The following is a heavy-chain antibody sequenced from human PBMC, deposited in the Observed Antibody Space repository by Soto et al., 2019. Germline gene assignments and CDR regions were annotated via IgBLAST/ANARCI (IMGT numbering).Heavy chain of an antibody. CDR3: ARTYGDYVLGG. V-gene: IGHV4-39*01. J-gene: IGHJ4*02. CDR2: IYYSGST. D-gene: IGHD4-17*01. Sequence: SETLSLTCTVSGGSISSSSYYWGWIRQPPGKGLEWIGSIYYSGSTYYNPSLKSRVTISVDTSKNQFSLKLSSVTAADTAVYYCARTYGDYVLGGWGQGTLVTVSS. CDR1: GGSISSSSYY.